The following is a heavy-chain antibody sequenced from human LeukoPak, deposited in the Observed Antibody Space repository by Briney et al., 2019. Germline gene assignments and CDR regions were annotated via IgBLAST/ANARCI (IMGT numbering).Heavy chain of an antibody. V-gene: IGHV3-74*01. D-gene: IGHD2-2*01. CDR2: INTDGSST. Sequence: GGSLRLSCAASGFTFSSYWMHWVRQAPGKGLVWVSRINTDGSSTSYADSVKGRFTISRDNAKNSLYLQMNSLRAEDTAVYYCARGVEVSYCSSTSCALLFDYWGQGTLVTVSS. CDR3: ARGVEVSYCSSTSCALLFDY. J-gene: IGHJ4*02. CDR1: GFTFSSYW.